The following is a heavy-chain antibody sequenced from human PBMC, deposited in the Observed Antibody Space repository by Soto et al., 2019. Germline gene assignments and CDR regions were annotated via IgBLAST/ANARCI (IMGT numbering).Heavy chain of an antibody. V-gene: IGHV1-18*01. CDR2: ISAYNGNT. D-gene: IGHD2-15*01. J-gene: IGHJ3*02. CDR1: GYTFTSFG. Sequence: QVQLVQSGAEVKKPGASVKVSCKASGYTFTSFGISWVRQAPGQGLEWMGWISAYNGNTNYAENLQGRVTMTTYTSTRLAYMELRRLRSDDTAVYYCARDHRGGTEAFEIWGQGKLVTASS. CDR3: ARDHRGGTEAFEI.